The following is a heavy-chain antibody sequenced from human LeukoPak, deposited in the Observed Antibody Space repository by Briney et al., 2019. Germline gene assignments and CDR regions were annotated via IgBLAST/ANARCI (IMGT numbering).Heavy chain of an antibody. D-gene: IGHD3-10*01. J-gene: IGHJ4*02. CDR2: ITSRGEST. CDR3: ARDRPNYYGSDGHYYRRDGDY. Sequence: GGSLRLSCAASGFTFSIYAMSWERQAPGKGLQWVSSITSRGESTLYVDSVKGRFTITRDNSENTLYLQMHSLRAEDTAVYYCARDRPNYYGSDGHYYRRDGDYWGRGTLVSVSS. CDR1: GFTFSIYA. V-gene: IGHV3-23*01.